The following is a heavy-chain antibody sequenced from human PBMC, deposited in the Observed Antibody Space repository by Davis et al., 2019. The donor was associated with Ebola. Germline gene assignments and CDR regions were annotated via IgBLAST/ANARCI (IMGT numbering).Heavy chain of an antibody. CDR2: INPNSGVT. J-gene: IGHJ4*02. V-gene: IGHV1-2*02. D-gene: IGHD2-15*01. CDR1: GYTFTGYY. CDR3: ARDWTDIVVVVAATRGYYFDY. Sequence: ASVKVSCKASGYTFTGYYMHWVRQAPGQGLEWMGWINPNSGVTNYAQKFQGRVTMTRDTSISTAYMELSRLRSDDTAVYYCARDWTDIVVVVAATRGYYFDYWGQGTLVTVSS.